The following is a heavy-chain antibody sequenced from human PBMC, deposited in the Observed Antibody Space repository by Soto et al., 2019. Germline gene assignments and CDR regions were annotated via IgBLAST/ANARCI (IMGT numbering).Heavy chain of an antibody. J-gene: IGHJ4*02. V-gene: IGHV3-48*02. Sequence: PGGSLRLSCAASGFTFSSYSMNWVRQAPGKGLEWLSYISSSSTTIYYADSVKGRFTISRDNAENSLFLQMNGLRDEDTAMYYCARDFPSEGLPAGIPLDCWGQGTLVTVSS. CDR1: GFTFSSYS. D-gene: IGHD2-2*01. CDR3: ARDFPSEGLPAGIPLDC. CDR2: ISSSSTTI.